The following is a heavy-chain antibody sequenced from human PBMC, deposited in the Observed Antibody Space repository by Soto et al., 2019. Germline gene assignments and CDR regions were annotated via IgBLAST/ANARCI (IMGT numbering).Heavy chain of an antibody. Sequence: QVQLVQSGAEVKKPGASVKVSCKASGYTFTSYGISWVRQAPGQGLEWMGWISAYNGNTNYAQKLQGRVTMTTDTSSSTADMELRSLRSDDTAVYYCARGSSIAARHIPFYGMDVWGQGTTVTVSS. V-gene: IGHV1-18*01. D-gene: IGHD6-6*01. CDR1: GYTFTSYG. CDR2: ISAYNGNT. J-gene: IGHJ6*02. CDR3: ARGSSIAARHIPFYGMDV.